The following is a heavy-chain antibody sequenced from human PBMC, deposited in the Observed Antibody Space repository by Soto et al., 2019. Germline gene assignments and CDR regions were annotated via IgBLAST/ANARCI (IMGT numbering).Heavy chain of an antibody. Sequence: QAQMVQSGAEVKKPGAPVKVSCKASGYTFTDYGLTWVRQAPGQGLEWVGGISNKSGKTKYGQKFQGRVTLTTDTTTRTAYMEMRTLRSDDTAIYFCARDRDWNLDYWGQGTLVIVSS. CDR1: GYTFTDYG. CDR2: ISNKSGKT. D-gene: IGHD2-21*02. CDR3: ARDRDWNLDY. J-gene: IGHJ4*02. V-gene: IGHV1-18*01.